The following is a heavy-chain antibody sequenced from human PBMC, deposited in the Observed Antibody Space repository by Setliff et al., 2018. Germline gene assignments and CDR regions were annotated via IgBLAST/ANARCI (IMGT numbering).Heavy chain of an antibody. D-gene: IGHD3-16*01. CDR1: GFTFSDYY. Sequence: PGGSLRLSCAASGFTFSDYYMNWVRQAPGKGLEWVSYISSGGGTIYYADSVKGRFTISRDNAKNSLYLQMNSLRAEDTAVYYCARVGPYMDIWGKGTKVTVSS. V-gene: IGHV3-11*04. CDR2: ISSGGGTI. J-gene: IGHJ6*03. CDR3: ARVGPYMDI.